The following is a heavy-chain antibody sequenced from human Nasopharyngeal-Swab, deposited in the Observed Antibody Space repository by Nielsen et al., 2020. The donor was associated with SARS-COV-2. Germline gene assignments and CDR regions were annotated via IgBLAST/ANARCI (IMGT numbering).Heavy chain of an antibody. V-gene: IGHV3-43*01. CDR1: GPSLDAYC. CDR3: AKGVHYMSYFHTPPSDH. CDR2: ISWDGANA. J-gene: IGHJ4*02. Sequence: GESLSLSCVVYGPSLDAYCLHWVRQVPGKVLEWVSFISWDGANAYYADSVKGRSTPSRHNSRHSLFLQTNSLKTEDTALYYCAKGVHYMSYFHTPPSDHWGQGTPVTVSS. D-gene: IGHD3-10*01.